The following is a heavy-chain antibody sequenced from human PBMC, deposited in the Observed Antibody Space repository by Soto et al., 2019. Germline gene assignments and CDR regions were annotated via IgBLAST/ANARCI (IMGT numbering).Heavy chain of an antibody. Sequence: EVQLLESGGGLVQPGGSLRLSCVASGFTFTTYAMSWVRQAPGKGLEWVSTISGSTGSTYHADSVKGRFTISRDNSKNTLYLQMNSLRAEDTAVYYCAKDPGNARYFDCWGQGTLVTVSS. CDR1: GFTFTTYA. V-gene: IGHV3-23*01. J-gene: IGHJ4*02. CDR3: AKDPGNARYFDC. CDR2: ISGSTGST.